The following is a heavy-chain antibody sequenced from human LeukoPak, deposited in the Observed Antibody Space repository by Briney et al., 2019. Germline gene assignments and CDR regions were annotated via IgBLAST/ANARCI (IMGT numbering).Heavy chain of an antibody. CDR3: ARGLRYYYSSAPRY. J-gene: IGHJ4*02. V-gene: IGHV4-34*01. D-gene: IGHD3-22*01. CDR1: GGSFSGYY. Sequence: SETLSLTCAVYGGSFSGYYWSWIRQPPGKGLEWIGEINHSGSTNYNPSLKSRVTISVDTSKNQFSLKLSSVTAADTAVYYCARGLRYYYSSAPRYWGQGTLGTVSS. CDR2: INHSGST.